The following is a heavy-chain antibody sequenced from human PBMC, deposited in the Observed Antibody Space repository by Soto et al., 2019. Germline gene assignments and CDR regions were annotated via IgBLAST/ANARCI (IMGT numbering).Heavy chain of an antibody. D-gene: IGHD6-19*01. V-gene: IGHV3-30-3*01. CDR2: MSYDGTNT. Sequence: QVQLVESGGGVVQPGASLRLSCTASGFMFSAYAMLWVRQAPGKGLEWVAAMSYDGTNTYYADSVKGRFTISRDNSKNPLFLQMSSLTADDSAVYYCARDPSPYTSGWYGIDFWGLGTLVTVSS. CDR3: ARDPSPYTSGWYGIDF. J-gene: IGHJ4*01. CDR1: GFMFSAYA.